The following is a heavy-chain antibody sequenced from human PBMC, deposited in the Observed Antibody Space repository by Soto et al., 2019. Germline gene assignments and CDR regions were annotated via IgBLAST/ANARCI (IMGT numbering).Heavy chain of an antibody. CDR2: IYDSGIT. D-gene: IGHD3-9*01. J-gene: IGHJ6*02. Sequence: SETLSLTCSVSGGSVSSSPYYWSWIRQPPGKGLEWIGYIYDSGITNYNPSLKSRVTISVDTSKNQFSLNLSSVTAADTAVYYCARDHLTGYYYYGSDVWGQGTTVTAP. V-gene: IGHV4-61*01. CDR1: GGSVSSSPYY. CDR3: ARDHLTGYYYYGSDV.